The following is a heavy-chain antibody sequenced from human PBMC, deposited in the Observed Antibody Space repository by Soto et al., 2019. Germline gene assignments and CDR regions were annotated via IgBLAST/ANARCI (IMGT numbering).Heavy chain of an antibody. Sequence: PGESLKISCKASGYTFTSYWIGWVRQMPGKGLEWMGIIYPGDSDTRYSPSFQGQVTISADKSISTAYLQWSSLKASDTAMYYCARPVWFGDSWYYGMDVWGQGTTVTVSS. J-gene: IGHJ6*02. V-gene: IGHV5-51*01. D-gene: IGHD3-10*01. CDR2: IYPGDSDT. CDR3: ARPVWFGDSWYYGMDV. CDR1: GYTFTSYW.